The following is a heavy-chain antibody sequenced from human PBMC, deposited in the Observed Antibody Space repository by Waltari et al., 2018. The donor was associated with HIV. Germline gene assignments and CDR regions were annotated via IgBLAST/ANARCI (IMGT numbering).Heavy chain of an antibody. J-gene: IGHJ6*02. D-gene: IGHD3-3*01. V-gene: IGHV3-9*01. CDR2: ISWNSGDI. Sequence: EVQLVESGGGSVQPGRYLRLSCTASGITFDAYAMHWVRQPPGKGLEWVSGISWNSGDIAYADSVKGRFTISRDNTKNSLFLQMNSVRVEDTALYYCVKDGASTIFGVLNGMDVWGQGTTVTVSS. CDR1: GITFDAYA. CDR3: VKDGASTIFGVLNGMDV.